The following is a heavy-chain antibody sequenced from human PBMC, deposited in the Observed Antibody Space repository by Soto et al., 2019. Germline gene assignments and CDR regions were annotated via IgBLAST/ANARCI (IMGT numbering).Heavy chain of an antibody. V-gene: IGHV3-48*01. J-gene: IGHJ5*02. Sequence: EVQLVESGGGLVQPGGSLRLSCAASGFTFSSYSMNWVRQAPGKGLESVSYISSSSNTIYYADSVRGRFTISRDNAKNSRYLQMNSLRAEDTAVYYCARDGNMFRGVLWSWGQGTLVTVSS. CDR1: GFTFSSYS. D-gene: IGHD3-10*01. CDR2: ISSSSNTI. CDR3: ARDGNMFRGVLWS.